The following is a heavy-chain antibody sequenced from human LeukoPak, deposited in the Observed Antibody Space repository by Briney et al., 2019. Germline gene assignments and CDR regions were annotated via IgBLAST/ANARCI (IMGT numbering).Heavy chain of an antibody. V-gene: IGHV3-21*01. CDR1: GFTFSSYT. CDR2: ISTSSIYI. D-gene: IGHD1-26*01. J-gene: IGHJ4*02. CDR3: ARGPAANSGNYYAGDY. Sequence: GGSLRLSCAASGFTFSSYTMNWVRQAPGKGLEWVSSISTSSIYIYYADSVKGRFTISRDNAKKSLYLQMNSLKSEDSAAYYCARGPAANSGNYYAGDYWGQGTLVTVSS.